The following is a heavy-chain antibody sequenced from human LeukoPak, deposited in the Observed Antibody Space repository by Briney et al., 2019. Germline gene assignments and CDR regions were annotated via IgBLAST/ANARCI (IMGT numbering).Heavy chain of an antibody. CDR3: ARVGGAAAGT. J-gene: IGHJ4*02. CDR2: IYYSGST. CDR1: GGSISSYY. D-gene: IGHD6-13*01. Sequence: SETLSLTCTVSGGSISSYYWSWIRQPPGKGLEWIGYIYYSGSTNYNPSLKSRVTISVDTSKNQFSLKLSSVTAADTAVYYCARVGGAAAGTWGQGTLVTVSS. V-gene: IGHV4-59*01.